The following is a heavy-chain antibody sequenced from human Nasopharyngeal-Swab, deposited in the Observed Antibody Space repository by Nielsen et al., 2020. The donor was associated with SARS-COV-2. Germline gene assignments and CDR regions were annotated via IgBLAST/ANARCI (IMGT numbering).Heavy chain of an antibody. CDR1: GYTFTDYY. V-gene: IGHV1-2*02. CDR3: ARHFGVVISHYYFYGMHV. J-gene: IGHJ6*02. Sequence: ASVKVSCKPSGYTFTDYYIHWVRQAPGQGLVWMGWINPKTGVTNYAQKFQGRVTMTRDTSISTAYMDLSRLKSDDTAVYYCARHFGVVISHYYFYGMHVWGQGTTVTVSS. CDR2: INPKTGVT. D-gene: IGHD3-3*01.